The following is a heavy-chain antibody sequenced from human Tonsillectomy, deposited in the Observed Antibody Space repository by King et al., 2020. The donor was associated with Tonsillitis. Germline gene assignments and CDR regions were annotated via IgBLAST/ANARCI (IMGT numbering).Heavy chain of an antibody. V-gene: IGHV4-31*03. CDR2: IYYSGST. D-gene: IGHD3-3*01. Sequence: QLQESGPGLVKPSQTLSLTCTVSGGSISSGGYYWSWIRQHPGKGLEWIGDIYYSGSTYYNPSLKSRGTISVDTSKTQFSLKLGSVTAADTAVYYCARGFSCTLFGVVTHWYFDLWGRGTLVTVSS. CDR3: ARGFSCTLFGVVTHWYFDL. J-gene: IGHJ2*01. CDR1: GGSISSGGYY.